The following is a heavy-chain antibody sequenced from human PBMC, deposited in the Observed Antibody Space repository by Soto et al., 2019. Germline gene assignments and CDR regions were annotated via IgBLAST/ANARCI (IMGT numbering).Heavy chain of an antibody. J-gene: IGHJ3*02. CDR3: AKDTVFGDYSSGAFDI. V-gene: IGHV3-23*01. CDR1: GFTFSHYA. D-gene: IGHD4-17*01. CDR2: ISGSGDST. Sequence: GGSLRLSCAASGFTFSHYAMSWVRQAPGKGLEWISAISGSGDSTYYADSVKGRFTISRDNSKSTLYLQMNSLRGEDTAKYYCAKDTVFGDYSSGAFDIWGQGTMVTVSS.